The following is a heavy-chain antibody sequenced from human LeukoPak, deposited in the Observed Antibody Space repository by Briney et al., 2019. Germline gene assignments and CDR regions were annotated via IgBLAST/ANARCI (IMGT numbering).Heavy chain of an antibody. V-gene: IGHV4-59*01. CDR1: GGSISSYY. J-gene: IGHJ4*02. CDR2: IYDTGIT. D-gene: IGHD6-19*01. CDR3: ARETTLTGYSSGLGFNY. Sequence: PSETLSLTCTVSGGSISSYYWSWIRQPPGKGLEWIGYIYDTGITNYNPSLKSRVTISIDTSKNQFSLKLSSVTAADTAVYYCARETTLTGYSSGLGFNYWGQGTLVTVSS.